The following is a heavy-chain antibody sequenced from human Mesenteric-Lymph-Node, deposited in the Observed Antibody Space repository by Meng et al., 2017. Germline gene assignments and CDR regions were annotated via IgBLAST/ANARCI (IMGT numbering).Heavy chain of an antibody. CDR3: ARRGAAAGNSWFDP. D-gene: IGHD6-13*01. Sequence: SVKVSCKASGGTFSSYAISWVRQAPGQGLEWMGEIIPIFGIANYAQRFQARVTIAADKSTSTAYMELSSLTSEDTAVYYCARRGAAAGNSWFDPWGQGTLVTVSS. CDR2: IIPIFGIA. V-gene: IGHV1-69*10. CDR1: GGTFSSYA. J-gene: IGHJ5*02.